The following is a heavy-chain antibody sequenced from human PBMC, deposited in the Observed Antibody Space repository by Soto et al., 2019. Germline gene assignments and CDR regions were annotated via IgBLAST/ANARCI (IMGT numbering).Heavy chain of an antibody. CDR2: ISSEGAST. J-gene: IGHJ4*02. V-gene: IGHV3-64D*06. Sequence: PGGSLRLSCSVPGFILSSHAMHWVRQAPGKGLEYVASISSEGASTYYADSVKGRFIISRDNSKNTLYLQMSSLRAEETAVYYCVKDRYVDYWGQGILVTVSS. CDR1: GFILSSHA. CDR3: VKDRYVDY.